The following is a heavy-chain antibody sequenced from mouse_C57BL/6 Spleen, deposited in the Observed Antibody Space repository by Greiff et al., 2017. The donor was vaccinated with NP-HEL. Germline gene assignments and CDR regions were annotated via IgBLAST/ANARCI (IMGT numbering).Heavy chain of an antibody. Sequence: QVQLKESGPGLVQPSQSLSITCTVSGFSFTSYGVHWVRQSPGKGLEWLGVIWSGGSTDYNAAFISRLSISKDNSKSQVFFKMNSLQADDTAIYYCAREGYYGLYAMDYWGQGTSVTVSS. CDR1: GFSFTSYG. D-gene: IGHD2-1*01. V-gene: IGHV2-2*01. CDR2: IWSGGST. CDR3: AREGYYGLYAMDY. J-gene: IGHJ4*01.